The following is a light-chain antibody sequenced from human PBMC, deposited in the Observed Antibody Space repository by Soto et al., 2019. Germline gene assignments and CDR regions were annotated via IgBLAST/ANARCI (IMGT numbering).Light chain of an antibody. V-gene: IGLV2-14*01. CDR2: EVS. CDR3: SSYTSSSSWV. J-gene: IGLJ3*02. CDR1: SSDVGGYNY. Sequence: QSALTQPASVSGSPGQSITISCTGTSSDVGGYNYVSWYQQHPGKAPKLMIYEVSNRPSGVSNRFSGSKSGNTASLTISGLQAEDEADYYCSSYTSSSSWVFGGGPTLTVL.